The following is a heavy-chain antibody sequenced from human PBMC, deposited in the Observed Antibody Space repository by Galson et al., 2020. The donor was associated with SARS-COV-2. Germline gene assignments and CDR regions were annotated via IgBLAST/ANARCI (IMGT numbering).Heavy chain of an antibody. CDR3: ARISGGSGSYYNDYFDF. CDR2: IFSDDEK. Sequence: SGPTLVKPTETLTLTCTVSGLSLSDTTMGVSWIRQPPGKALEWLAHIFSDDEKTYNTSLNNRLTISKDTSKSQVVLVMTNMGPVDTATYFCARISGGSGSYYNDYFDFWGLGTLVTVSS. CDR1: GLSLSDTTMG. D-gene: IGHD3-10*01. J-gene: IGHJ4*02. V-gene: IGHV2-26*01.